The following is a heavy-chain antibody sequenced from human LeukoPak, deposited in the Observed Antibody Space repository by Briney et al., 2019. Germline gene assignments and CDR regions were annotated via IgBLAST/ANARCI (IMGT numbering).Heavy chain of an antibody. CDR2: INPNSYGT. D-gene: IGHD5-24*01. Sequence: ASVEVSCKASGYTFTGYYLHWVRQAPGQGLQWIGWINPNSYGTKYAQKFQDRVTMTRDTSINTAYMELSGLTFDDTAIYYCWRDLRGRDDVWGQGTLVTVSS. CDR3: WRDLRGRDDV. V-gene: IGHV1-2*02. J-gene: IGHJ4*02. CDR1: GYTFTGYY.